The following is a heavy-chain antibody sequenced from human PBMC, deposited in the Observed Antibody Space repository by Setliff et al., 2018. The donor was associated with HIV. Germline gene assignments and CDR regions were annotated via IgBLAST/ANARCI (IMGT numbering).Heavy chain of an antibody. CDR3: ARDGRYYDSSGYFDY. Sequence: GASVKVSCKASGGTFSSYAINWVRQAPGQGLEWMGWISGYNGDTNYAQKLQGRVTMTTDTSTNTAYMELGSLRSDDTAVYYCARDGRYYDSSGYFDYWGQGTLVTVSS. J-gene: IGHJ4*02. V-gene: IGHV1-18*01. CDR2: ISGYNGDT. D-gene: IGHD3-22*01. CDR1: GGTFSSYA.